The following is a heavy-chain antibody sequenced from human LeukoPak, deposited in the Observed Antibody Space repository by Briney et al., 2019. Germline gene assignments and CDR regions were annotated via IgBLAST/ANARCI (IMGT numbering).Heavy chain of an antibody. CDR1: GFTFSSNA. J-gene: IGHJ5*02. CDR3: ARGGAYDYGVLDA. D-gene: IGHD4/OR15-4a*01. CDR2: ISGGGDRA. Sequence: GGSLRLSCAASGFTFSSNAMNWVRQAPGKGLEWVSAISGGGDRAYYADSVRGRFTISRDISNNTLYLQMDGLRADDTAVYYCARGGAYDYGVLDAWGQGTLVTVSS. V-gene: IGHV3-23*01.